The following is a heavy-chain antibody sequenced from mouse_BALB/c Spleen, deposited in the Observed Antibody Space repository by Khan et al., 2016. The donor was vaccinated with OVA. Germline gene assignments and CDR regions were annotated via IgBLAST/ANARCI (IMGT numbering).Heavy chain of an antibody. D-gene: IGHD2-14*01. V-gene: IGHV1-5*01. CDR2: IYPGNSDT. CDR3: TRFPDRPGDVVAY. CDR1: GYRFTSYW. Sequence: VQLQQSGTVLARPGASVKMSCKASGYRFTSYWMHWVKQRPGQGLEWIGAIYPGNSDTNYNQKFKGKAKLTAVTSASSAYMELSSLTNEDSAGYYCTRFPDRPGDVVAYWGQGTSVTVSS. J-gene: IGHJ4*01.